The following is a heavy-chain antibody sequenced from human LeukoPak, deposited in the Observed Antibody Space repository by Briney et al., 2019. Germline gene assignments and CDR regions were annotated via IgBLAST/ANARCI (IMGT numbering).Heavy chain of an antibody. CDR3: ARIYDFYNYYGMDV. CDR2: IISILGIA. V-gene: IGHV1-69*04. D-gene: IGHD3-3*01. CDR1: GGTFSSYA. Sequence: SVKVSCKASGGTFSSYAISWVRQAPGQGLEWMGRIISILGIANYAQKFQGRVTITADKSTSTAYMELSSLRSEDTAVYYCARIYDFYNYYGMDVWGQGTTVTVSS. J-gene: IGHJ6*02.